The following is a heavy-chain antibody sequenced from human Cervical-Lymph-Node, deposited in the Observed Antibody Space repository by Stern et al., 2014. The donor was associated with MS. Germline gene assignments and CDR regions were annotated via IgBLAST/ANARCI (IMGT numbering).Heavy chain of an antibody. J-gene: IGHJ4*02. V-gene: IGHV1-18*01. CDR3: ARDKMHAFDY. CDR1: GYTFTTYG. Sequence: QVQLVQSGTEVKKPGASVLVYCKASGYTFTTYGITWVRQAPGKGLEWMGWISADSGNTKYAQKFQDRVTMTRDTTTGTAYMEVRSLRSEDTAVYYCARDKMHAFDYWGQGTQVTVPS. D-gene: IGHD2-8*01. CDR2: ISADSGNT.